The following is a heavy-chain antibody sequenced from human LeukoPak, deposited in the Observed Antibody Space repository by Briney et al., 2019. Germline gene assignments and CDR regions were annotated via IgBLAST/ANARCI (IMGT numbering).Heavy chain of an antibody. J-gene: IGHJ5*02. Sequence: GGSLRLSCAASGFTFSNYWMTWVRQAPGKGLEWVANINRDGSERYYVDSVKGRFTISRDDAKSSLYLQMNSLRAEDTAVYYCAKDGDYSNYVSWFDPWGQGTLVTVSS. CDR3: AKDGDYSNYVSWFDP. CDR1: GFTFSNYW. CDR2: INRDGSER. D-gene: IGHD4-11*01. V-gene: IGHV3-7*03.